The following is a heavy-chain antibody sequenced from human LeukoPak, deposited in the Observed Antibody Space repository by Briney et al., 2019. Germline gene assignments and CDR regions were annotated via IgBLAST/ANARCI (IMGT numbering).Heavy chain of an antibody. V-gene: IGHV3-23*01. Sequence: AGGPLRLSCAASGFIFNNYGLIWVRQAPGEGLQWVSAISNDGGGITYADFVKGRFTISRDNSKNTLFLQMNSLRAEDTALYYCAKGGSGYFLDLWGQGTLVTVSS. CDR2: ISNDGGGI. J-gene: IGHJ5*02. CDR3: AKGGSGYFLDL. D-gene: IGHD5-12*01. CDR1: GFIFNNYG.